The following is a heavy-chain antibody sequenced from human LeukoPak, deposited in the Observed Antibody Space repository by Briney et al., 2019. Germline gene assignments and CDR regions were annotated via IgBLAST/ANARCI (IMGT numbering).Heavy chain of an antibody. J-gene: IGHJ1*01. CDR2: INHSGSA. CDR3: AGRGQRYFRD. V-gene: IGHV4-34*01. Sequence: SETLSLTCAVYGESFSGYYWSWIRQSPDKGLEWIGQINHSGSAAYNPSLKSRLTISVDTSKNQLSLNLSSVTAADTAVYYCAGRGQRYFRDWGQGTLVTVSS. CDR1: GESFSGYY.